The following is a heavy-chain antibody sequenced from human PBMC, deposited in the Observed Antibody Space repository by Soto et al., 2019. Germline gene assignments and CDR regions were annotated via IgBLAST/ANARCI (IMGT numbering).Heavy chain of an antibody. CDR2: ISYDGSNK. J-gene: IGHJ1*01. D-gene: IGHD3-22*01. CDR1: GFTFSSYA. Sequence: QVQLVESGGGVVQPGRSLRLSCAASGFTFSSYAMHWVRQAPGKGLEWVADISYDGSNKYYADSVKGRFTISRDNSKNTLYLQMNSLRAEDTAVYYCARGGDSSGYYYWYFQHWGQGTLVTVSS. CDR3: ARGGDSSGYYYWYFQH. V-gene: IGHV3-30-3*01.